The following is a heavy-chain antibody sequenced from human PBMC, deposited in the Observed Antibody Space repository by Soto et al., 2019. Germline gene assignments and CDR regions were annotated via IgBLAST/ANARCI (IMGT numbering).Heavy chain of an antibody. CDR1: GFTFSSYW. CDR3: ARDHSYCSSTSCYAMDYYYYMDV. D-gene: IGHD2-2*01. CDR2: IKQDGSEK. Sequence: GGSLRLSCAASGFTFSSYWMSWVRQAPGKGLEWVANIKQDGSEKYYVDSVKGRFTISRDNAKNSLYLQMNSLRAEDTAVYYCARDHSYCSSTSCYAMDYYYYMDVWGKGTTVTVSS. V-gene: IGHV3-7*01. J-gene: IGHJ6*03.